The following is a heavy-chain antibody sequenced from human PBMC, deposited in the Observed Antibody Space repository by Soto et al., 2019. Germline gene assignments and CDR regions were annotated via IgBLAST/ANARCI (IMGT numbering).Heavy chain of an antibody. J-gene: IGHJ6*02. D-gene: IGHD3-16*01. V-gene: IGHV1-8*01. CDR3: AREGVRGMDV. Sequence: QVQLVQSGAEVKKPGASVKVSCKASGYTFTSSDINWVRQATGQGLEWMGWMNPNSGITGFAQKFQGRVTLTTNTSISTAYMELSSPRSEDTAVYYCAREGVRGMDVWGQGPTVTVSS. CDR1: GYTFTSSD. CDR2: MNPNSGIT.